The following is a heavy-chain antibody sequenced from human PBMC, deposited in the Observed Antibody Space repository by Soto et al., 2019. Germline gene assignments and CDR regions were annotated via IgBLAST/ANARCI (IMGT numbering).Heavy chain of an antibody. V-gene: IGHV4-59*01. CDR3: ARVGSSGWCPDY. Sequence: EILSLSCTDSGGCMSGNYGNQTRQSPGKGLEWIGYIFYTGSTNYNPSLKSRVTLSADTSKNQFSLRLSSVTAADTAAYYCARVGSSGWCPDYWGQGTLVTVSS. CDR2: IFYTGST. CDR1: GGCMSGNY. J-gene: IGHJ4*02. D-gene: IGHD6-19*01.